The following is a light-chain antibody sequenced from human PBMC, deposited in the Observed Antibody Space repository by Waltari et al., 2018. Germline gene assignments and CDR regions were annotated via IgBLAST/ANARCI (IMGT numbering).Light chain of an antibody. CDR2: DVN. CDR1: SSDVGVYNY. V-gene: IGLV2-14*03. CDR3: CSFTSSSTWV. J-gene: IGLJ3*02. Sequence: QSALTQPASVSGSPGQSITISCTGTSSDVGVYNYVPWYQQHPGKAPQLMIYDVNSRPSGVSNRFSGSKSGNTASLTISGLQAEDEADYYCCSFTSSSTWVFGGGTKVTVL.